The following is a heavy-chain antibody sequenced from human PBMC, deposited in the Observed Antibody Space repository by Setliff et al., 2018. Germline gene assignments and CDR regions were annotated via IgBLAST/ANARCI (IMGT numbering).Heavy chain of an antibody. Sequence: GGSLRLSCAASEFTFSSYGMYWVRQAPGKGLEWVAVIWYDGSTKYYADSVKGRFTISRDNSKNMLYLQMNSLRAENTAVYYCARGSGYLTSFYYYYYGMDVWGQGTTVTVSS. CDR1: EFTFSSYG. CDR2: IWYDGSTK. D-gene: IGHD5-12*01. J-gene: IGHJ6*02. CDR3: ARGSGYLTSFYYYYYGMDV. V-gene: IGHV3-33*07.